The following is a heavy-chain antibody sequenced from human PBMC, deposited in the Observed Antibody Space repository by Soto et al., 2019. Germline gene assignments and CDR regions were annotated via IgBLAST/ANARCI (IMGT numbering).Heavy chain of an antibody. CDR2: ISYTGGT. CDR3: ARVSGFTTDY. CDR1: GGSINNYY. V-gene: IGHV4-59*01. Sequence: SETLSLTCTVSGGSINNYYWSWIRQPPGKGLEWIGYISYTGGTTHNPSLKSRVTISVDTSKNQFSLKLSSVTAADTAVYYCARVSGFTTDYWGQGTLVTAPQ. J-gene: IGHJ4*02.